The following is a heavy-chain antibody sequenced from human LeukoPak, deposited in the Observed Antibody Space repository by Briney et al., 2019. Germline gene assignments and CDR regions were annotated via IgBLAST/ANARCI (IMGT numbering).Heavy chain of an antibody. CDR2: IYYSGST. CDR1: GDSISNYY. V-gene: IGHV4-59*01. Sequence: PSETLSLTCTVSGDSISNYYWSWIRQPPGKELEWIAYIYYSGSTNYNPSLKSRVTISVDTSKNQFSLKLTSVTAADTAVYYCASTNSDTFDIWGQGKLVTVSS. J-gene: IGHJ3*02. D-gene: IGHD1-1*01. CDR3: ASTNSDTFDI.